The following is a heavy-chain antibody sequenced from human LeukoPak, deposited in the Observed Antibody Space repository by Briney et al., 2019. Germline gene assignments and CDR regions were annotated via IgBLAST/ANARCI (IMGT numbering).Heavy chain of an antibody. CDR2: IYYSGST. D-gene: IGHD3-22*01. V-gene: IGHV4-39*01. CDR3: AREPNYYDSSGYYRPAAFDI. Sequence: PSETLSLTCTVSGGSISSSSYYWGWIRQPPGKGLEWIGSIYYSGSTYYNPSLKSRVTLSVDTSKNQFSLKLSSVTAADTAVYYCAREPNYYDSSGYYRPAAFDIWGQGTMVTVSS. CDR1: GGSISSSSYY. J-gene: IGHJ3*02.